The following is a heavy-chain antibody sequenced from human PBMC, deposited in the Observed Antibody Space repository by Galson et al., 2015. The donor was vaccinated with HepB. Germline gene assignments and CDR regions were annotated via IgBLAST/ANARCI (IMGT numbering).Heavy chain of an antibody. V-gene: IGHV1-46*01. CDR2: INPSGGST. D-gene: IGHD3-16*01. J-gene: IGHJ2*01. CDR3: ARGMRGGWYFNL. CDR1: GYTFTSYH. Sequence: SGYTFTSYHMHWVRQAPGQGLEWMGKINPSGGSTRYSQKFQGRVSMTRVTSTSTVYMDLTSLTSDDTAIYYCARGMRGGWYFNLWGRGTLVSVSS.